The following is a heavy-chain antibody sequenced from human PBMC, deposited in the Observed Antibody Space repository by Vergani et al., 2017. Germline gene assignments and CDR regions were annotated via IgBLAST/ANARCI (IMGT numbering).Heavy chain of an antibody. CDR1: GFTFDDYT. CDR2: ISWDGGST. Sequence: EVQLVESGGVVVQPGGSLRLSCAASGFTFDDYTMHWVRQAPGKGLEWVSLISWDGGSTYYADSVKVRFTIARDNSKNSLYLQMTSLRTEDTALYYCAKGMVRGVSNYGMDVWGQGTTVTVSS. D-gene: IGHD3-10*01. V-gene: IGHV3-43*01. CDR3: AKGMVRGVSNYGMDV. J-gene: IGHJ6*02.